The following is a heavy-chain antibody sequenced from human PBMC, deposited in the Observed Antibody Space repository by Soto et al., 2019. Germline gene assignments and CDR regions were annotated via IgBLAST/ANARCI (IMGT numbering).Heavy chain of an antibody. Sequence: GGSLRLSCAASGFSFSTYDMHWVRQAPGKGLEWVSLIGTAGNTHYPDSVKGRFIISRDNAKSSLYLQMNSLRAGDTAVYYCARDPSGWVLDSWGQGTPVTVSS. J-gene: IGHJ5*01. CDR3: ARDPSGWVLDS. CDR1: GFSFSTYD. CDR2: IGTAGNT. V-gene: IGHV3-13*01. D-gene: IGHD6-19*01.